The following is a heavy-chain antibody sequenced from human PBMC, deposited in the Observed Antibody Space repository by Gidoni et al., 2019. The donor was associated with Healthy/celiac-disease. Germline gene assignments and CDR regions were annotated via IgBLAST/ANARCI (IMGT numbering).Heavy chain of an antibody. D-gene: IGHD4-17*01. J-gene: IGHJ4*02. CDR1: GYTFTSYA. CDR3: ARDGESTVTTEYYFDY. V-gene: IGHV1-3*01. CDR2: INAGNGNT. Sequence: QVQLVQSGAEVKKPGASVKVSCTASGYTFTSYAMHWVRQAPGQRLEWMGWINAGNGNTKYSQKFQGRVTITRDTSTSTAYMELSSLRSEDTAVYYCARDGESTVTTEYYFDYWGQGTLVTVSS.